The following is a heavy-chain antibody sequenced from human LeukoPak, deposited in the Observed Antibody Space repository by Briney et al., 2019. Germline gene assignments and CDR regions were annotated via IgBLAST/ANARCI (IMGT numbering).Heavy chain of an antibody. Sequence: GGSLRLSCAAPGFTVSTNYMNWVRQAPGKGLEWVAVIYSSGVTYYADSVKGRFTISRDNSKNTVNLHMTSLRAEDTAIYYCARLWSNYGNSFDSWGQGTLVTVAS. CDR2: IYSSGVT. CDR1: GFTVSTNY. CDR3: ARLWSNYGNSFDS. D-gene: IGHD4-17*01. J-gene: IGHJ4*02. V-gene: IGHV3-66*01.